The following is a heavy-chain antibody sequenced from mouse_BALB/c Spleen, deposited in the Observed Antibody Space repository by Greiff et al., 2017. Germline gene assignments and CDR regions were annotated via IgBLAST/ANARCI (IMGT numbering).Heavy chain of an antibody. J-gene: IGHJ2*01. CDR2: IYPGDGDT. V-gene: IGHV1-87*01. CDR3: ARDYYFDY. Sequence: VKLQESGAELARPGASVKLSCKASGYTFTSYWMQWVKQRPGQGLEWIGAIYPGDGDTRYTQKFKGKATLTADKSSSTAYMQLSSLASEDSAVYYCARDYYFDYWGQGTTLTVSS. CDR1: GYTFTSYW.